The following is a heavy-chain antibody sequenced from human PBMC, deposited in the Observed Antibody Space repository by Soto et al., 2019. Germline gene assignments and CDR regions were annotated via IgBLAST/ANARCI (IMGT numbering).Heavy chain of an antibody. V-gene: IGHV4-59*01. D-gene: IGHD3-9*01. J-gene: IGHJ4*02. CDR2: ISYTGST. CDR3: ARPSVTGSWGPFDY. CDR1: GGSISGYY. Sequence: SETLSLTCTVSGGSISGYYWNWVRQPPGKGLEWIGHISYTGSTNYNPSLKSRVTISVDTSKSQFSLKLGSVTAADAAVYYCARPSVTGSWGPFDYWGQGILVTVSS.